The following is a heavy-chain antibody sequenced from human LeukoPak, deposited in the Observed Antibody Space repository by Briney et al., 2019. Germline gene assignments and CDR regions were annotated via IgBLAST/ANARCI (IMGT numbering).Heavy chain of an antibody. CDR3: ARDKDDILTGYYTLTY. V-gene: IGHV3-21*01. Sequence: GSLRLSCAASGFTFSSYSMNWVRQAPGKGLEWVSSISSSSSYIYYADSVKGRFTISRDNAKNSLYLQKNSLRDENTAVYYCARDKDDILTGYYTLTYWGQGTLVTVSS. CDR1: GFTFSSYS. CDR2: ISSSSSYI. J-gene: IGHJ4*02. D-gene: IGHD3-9*01.